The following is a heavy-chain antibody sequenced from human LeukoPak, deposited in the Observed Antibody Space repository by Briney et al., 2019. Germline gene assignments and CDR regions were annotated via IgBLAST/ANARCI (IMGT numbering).Heavy chain of an antibody. CDR2: ISYDGSNK. V-gene: IGHV3-30*04. Sequence: GGSLRLSCAASGFTFSSYAMHWVRQAPGKGLEWVAVISYDGSNKYYADSVKGRFTISRDNSQNTLYLQMNSLRAEDTAVYYCARDLTGPDRDYWGQGTLVTVSS. J-gene: IGHJ4*02. CDR1: GFTFSSYA. CDR3: ARDLTGPDRDY. D-gene: IGHD1-14*01.